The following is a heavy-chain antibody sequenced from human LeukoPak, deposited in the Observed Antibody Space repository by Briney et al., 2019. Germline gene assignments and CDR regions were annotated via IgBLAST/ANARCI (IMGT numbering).Heavy chain of an antibody. Sequence: ASVKVSCKASGYTFTGYYMHWVRQAPGQGLEWMGWINPNSGGTDYAQKFQGRVTMTRDTSISTAYVELSRLRSDDTAVYYCAGGNYYDSTAPAYWGQGTLVTVSS. CDR3: AGGNYYDSTAPAY. D-gene: IGHD3-22*01. CDR1: GYTFTGYY. V-gene: IGHV1-2*02. J-gene: IGHJ4*02. CDR2: INPNSGGT.